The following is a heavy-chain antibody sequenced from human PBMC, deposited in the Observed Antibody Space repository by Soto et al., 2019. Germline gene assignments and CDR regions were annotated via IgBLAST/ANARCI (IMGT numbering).Heavy chain of an antibody. CDR1: GGSISSSNW. Sequence: SETLSLTCTVSGGSISSSNWWSWVRQPPGKGLEWIGEIYHSGSTNYNPSLKSRVTISVDKSKNQFSLKLSSVTAADTAVYYCARADYGGSTYWYFDLWGRGTLVT. CDR3: ARADYGGSTYWYFDL. J-gene: IGHJ2*01. CDR2: IYHSGST. D-gene: IGHD4-17*01. V-gene: IGHV4-4*02.